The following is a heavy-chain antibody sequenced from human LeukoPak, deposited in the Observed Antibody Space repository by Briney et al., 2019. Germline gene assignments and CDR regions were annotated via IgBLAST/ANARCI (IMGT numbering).Heavy chain of an antibody. V-gene: IGHV3-21*01. D-gene: IGHD5-12*01. CDR2: ISSSSSYI. J-gene: IGHJ6*03. CDR3: ARDPYSGHYGNDYYYYMDV. CDR1: GFTFSSYS. Sequence: GGSLRLSCAASGFTFSSYSMNWVRQAPRKRLEWVSSISSSSSYIYYADSVKGRFTISRDNAKNSLYLQMNSLRAEDTAVYYCARDPYSGHYGNDYYYYMDVWGKGTTVTISS.